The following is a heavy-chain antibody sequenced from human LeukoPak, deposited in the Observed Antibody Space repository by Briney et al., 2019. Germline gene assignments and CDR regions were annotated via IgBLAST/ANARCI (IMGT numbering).Heavy chain of an antibody. CDR1: GASINTYY. CDR3: ARGRDGYSD. D-gene: IGHD5-24*01. J-gene: IGHJ3*01. CDR2: IYYTGSS. V-gene: IGHV4-59*01. Sequence: PSETLSLTCTVSGASINTYYWSWLRQPPGKGLEWIGYIYYTGSSNYNPSLKSRVTISLDTSKNQFSLKLSSMTAADTAMYYCARGRDGYSDWGQGAMVTVSS.